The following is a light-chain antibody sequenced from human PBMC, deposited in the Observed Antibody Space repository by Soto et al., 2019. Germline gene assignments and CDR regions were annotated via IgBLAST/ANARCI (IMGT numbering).Light chain of an antibody. CDR2: DVS. V-gene: IGLV2-14*03. Sequence: QPVLTQPASVSGSPGQSITISCTGTSSDVGAYNYVSWYQQHPGKVPKLMIFDVSNRPSGVSNRFSGSKSGNTASLTISGLQAEDESDYYCSSYTTSSTLVVFGGGTKLTVL. CDR1: SSDVGAYNY. J-gene: IGLJ2*01. CDR3: SSYTTSSTLVV.